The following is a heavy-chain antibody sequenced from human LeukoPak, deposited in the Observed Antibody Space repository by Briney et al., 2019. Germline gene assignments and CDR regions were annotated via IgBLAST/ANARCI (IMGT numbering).Heavy chain of an antibody. CDR3: ARDSYDFWSGYSSDLGY. CDR1: GFTFSNYA. D-gene: IGHD3-3*01. CDR2: ISYDGSNK. Sequence: GGSLRLSCAASGFTFSNYAMHWVRQAPGKGLEWVALISYDGSNKYFADSVKGRFTISRDNSKNTLYLQMNSLRAEDTAVYYCARDSYDFWSGYSSDLGYWGQGTLVTVSS. J-gene: IGHJ4*02. V-gene: IGHV3-30*04.